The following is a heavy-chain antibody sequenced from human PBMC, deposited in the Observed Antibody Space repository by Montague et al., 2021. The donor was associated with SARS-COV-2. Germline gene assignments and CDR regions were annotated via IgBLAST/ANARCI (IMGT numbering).Heavy chain of an antibody. D-gene: IGHD4-11*01. CDR3: ARDAYSNYGEGNYFDY. J-gene: IGHJ4*02. CDR1: GFTFSSYF. V-gene: IGHV3-21*01. Sequence: SLRLSCAASGFTFSSYFMNWVRQAPGKWLEWVSSISTSSSYIYYADSVKGRFTISRDNAKNSLYLQMNSLRAEDTAVYYCARDAYSNYGEGNYFDYWGQGTLVTVSS. CDR2: ISTSSSYI.